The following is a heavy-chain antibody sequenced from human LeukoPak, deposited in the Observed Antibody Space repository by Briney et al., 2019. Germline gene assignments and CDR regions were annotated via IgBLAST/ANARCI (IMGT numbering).Heavy chain of an antibody. Sequence: KSSETLSLTCTVSGGSISSGDYYWSWIRQPPGKGLEWIGYIYYSGSTYYNPSLKSRATISVDTSKNQFSLKLSSVTAADTAVYYWARGPSSRDSSAVCHRGQGTPGTVSS. CDR1: GGSISSGDYY. J-gene: IGHJ4*02. CDR3: ARGPSSRDSSAVCH. D-gene: IGHD3-22*01. CDR2: IYYSGST. V-gene: IGHV4-30-4*01.